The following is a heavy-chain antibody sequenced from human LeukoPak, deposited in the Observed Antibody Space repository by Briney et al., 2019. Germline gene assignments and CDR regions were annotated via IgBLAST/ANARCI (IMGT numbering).Heavy chain of an antibody. D-gene: IGHD5-12*01. CDR3: ARRTSGGYSGYIDR. Sequence: PSETLSLTCNVSGGSIGSRSFYWGWIRQPPGKGLELNGSIDHSGNTNYNSSLKSRVTISADTSRNQFSLKLRSVTAADTAVYCCARRTSGGYSGYIDRGGQGTLVSVS. J-gene: IGHJ5*02. V-gene: IGHV4-39*01. CDR1: GGSIGSRSFY. CDR2: IDHSGNT.